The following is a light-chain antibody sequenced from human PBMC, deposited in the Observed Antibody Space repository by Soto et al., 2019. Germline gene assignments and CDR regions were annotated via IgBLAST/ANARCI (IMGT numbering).Light chain of an antibody. J-gene: IGKJ1*01. V-gene: IGKV1-27*01. CDR3: QRYNTVPWA. Sequence: DIQMTQSPSSLSAFVGDRVTITCRASLAISNYLTWYQHRPGKVPKLLIYGASTLQSGFPSRFAGSGSGTAFSLTITSLQPEDVATYYCQRYNTVPWAFGQGTKVEIK. CDR2: GAS. CDR1: LAISNY.